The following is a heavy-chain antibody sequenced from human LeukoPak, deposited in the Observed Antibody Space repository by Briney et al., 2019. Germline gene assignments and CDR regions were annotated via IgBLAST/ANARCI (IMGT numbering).Heavy chain of an antibody. J-gene: IGHJ4*02. D-gene: IGHD4-17*01. CDR1: GFTFSRYS. CDR2: ISISSNYI. V-gene: IGHV3-21*01. Sequence: AGGSLRLSCAASGFTFSRYSMNWVRQAPGKGLEWVSSISISSNYIYYADSVKGRFTISRDNAKNSLYLQMNSLRAEDTAVYYCARDQPTVTSPFDYWGQGTLVTVSS. CDR3: ARDQPTVTSPFDY.